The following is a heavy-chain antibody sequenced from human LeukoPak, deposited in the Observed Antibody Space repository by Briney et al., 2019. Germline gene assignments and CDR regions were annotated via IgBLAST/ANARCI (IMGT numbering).Heavy chain of an antibody. CDR2: MSPNNGNT. D-gene: IGHD3-22*01. V-gene: IGHV1-8*03. CDR3: AREVYYDSSGYYN. Sequence: GASVKVSCKASGYTFTSYDINWVRQAPGQGLEWMGWMSPNNGNTGYAQKFQGRVTITRNASISTAYMELSSLRSEDTAVYYCAREVYYDSSGYYNWGQGTLVTVPS. CDR1: GYTFTSYD. J-gene: IGHJ4*02.